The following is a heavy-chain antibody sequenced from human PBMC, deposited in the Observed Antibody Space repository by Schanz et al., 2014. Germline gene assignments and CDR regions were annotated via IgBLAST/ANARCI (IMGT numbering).Heavy chain of an antibody. J-gene: IGHJ3*01. CDR3: ARDGGRDGYNLAFDV. V-gene: IGHV3-74*01. D-gene: IGHD5-12*01. CDR1: GFTFSDSW. Sequence: EVQLVESGGGLVQPGGSLRLSCAASGFTFSDSWMHWVRQAPGKGLVWVSRTSNDGSFTTFADSVKGRFIISRDSSKNTLFLQMNSLRAEDTAVYFCARDGGRDGYNLAFDVWGQGTLVTASS. CDR2: TSNDGSFT.